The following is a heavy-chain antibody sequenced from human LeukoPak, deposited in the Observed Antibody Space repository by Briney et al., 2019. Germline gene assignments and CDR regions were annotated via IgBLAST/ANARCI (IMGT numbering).Heavy chain of an antibody. Sequence: GSLRLSCAGSGFSFSSYGMSWVRQAPGRGLEWVAAISSSGGTTYYADSVKGRFTISRDNSKNTLYLQMNSLRAEDTAIYYCAKNGDRGAYCSGGSCYPYYYYYMDVWGKGTTVTISS. CDR3: AKNGDRGAYCSGGSCYPYYYYYMDV. D-gene: IGHD2-15*01. V-gene: IGHV3-23*01. J-gene: IGHJ6*03. CDR1: GFSFSSYG. CDR2: ISSSGGTT.